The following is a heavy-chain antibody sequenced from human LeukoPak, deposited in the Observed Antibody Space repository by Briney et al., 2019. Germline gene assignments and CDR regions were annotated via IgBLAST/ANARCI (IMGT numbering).Heavy chain of an antibody. Sequence: GGSLRLSCAASGFTFSSYWMSWVRQAPGKGLEWVASINVDGSEKYCVDSVKGRFTISRDNAKNSLYLEMNSLRAEDTAVYYCARGYCSSTSCSPNWFDPWGQGTLVTVSS. V-gene: IGHV3-7*04. D-gene: IGHD2-2*01. J-gene: IGHJ5*02. CDR3: ARGYCSSTSCSPNWFDP. CDR2: INVDGSEK. CDR1: GFTFSSYW.